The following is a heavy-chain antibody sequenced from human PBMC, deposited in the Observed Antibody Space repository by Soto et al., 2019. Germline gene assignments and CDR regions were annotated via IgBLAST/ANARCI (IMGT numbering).Heavy chain of an antibody. J-gene: IGHJ4*02. CDR3: ARGSGWYNY. CDR2: ISSSSSTI. D-gene: IGHD6-19*01. Sequence: PGGSLRLSCAASGFTFSSYSMNWVRQAPGKGLEWVSYISSSSSTIYYADSVKGRFTTSRDNAKNSLYLQMNSLRAEDTAVYYCARGSGWYNYWGQGTLVTVSS. V-gene: IGHV3-48*01. CDR1: GFTFSSYS.